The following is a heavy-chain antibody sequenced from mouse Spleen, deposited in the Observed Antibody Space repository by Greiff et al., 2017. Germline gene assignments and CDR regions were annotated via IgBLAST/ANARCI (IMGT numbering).Heavy chain of an antibody. Sequence: EVKLVESGGGLVQPGGSLRLSCATSGFTFTDYYMSWVRQPPGKALEWLGFIRNKANGYTTEYSASVKGRFTISRDNSLSILYLQMNTLRAEDSATYYCARDGGNYGWYFDVWGAGTTVTVSS. V-gene: IGHV7-3*02. D-gene: IGHD2-1*01. CDR2: IRNKANGYTT. CDR3: ARDGGNYGWYFDV. CDR1: GFTFTDYY. J-gene: IGHJ1*01.